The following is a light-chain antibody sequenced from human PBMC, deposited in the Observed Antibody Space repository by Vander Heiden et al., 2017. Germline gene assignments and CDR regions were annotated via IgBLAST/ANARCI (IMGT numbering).Light chain of an antibody. CDR2: GAS. V-gene: IGKV3-20*01. J-gene: IGKJ1*01. CDR1: QSVSSSY. CDR3: QHYGSSPRT. Sequence: IVLTQSPGTPSLSPGERATLSCRANQSVSSSYLAWYQHKPGQAPRLLIYGASSRATGIPDRFSGSGSGTDFTLTISRLEPEDFAVYYCQHYGSSPRTLGHGTKVEIK.